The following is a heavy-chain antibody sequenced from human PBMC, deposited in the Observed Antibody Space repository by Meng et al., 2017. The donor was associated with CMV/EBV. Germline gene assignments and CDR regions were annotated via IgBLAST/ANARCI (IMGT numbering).Heavy chain of an antibody. J-gene: IGHJ3*02. CDR3: ARGIGYCSSTSCDRYAFDI. Sequence: GESLKISCAASGFTFSSYWMSWVRQAPGKGLERVANIKQDGSEKYYVDSVKGRFTISRDNAKNSLYLQMNSLRAEDTAVYYCARGIGYCSSTSCDRYAFDIWGQGTMVTVSS. V-gene: IGHV3-7*01. CDR2: IKQDGSEK. D-gene: IGHD2-2*01. CDR1: GFTFSSYW.